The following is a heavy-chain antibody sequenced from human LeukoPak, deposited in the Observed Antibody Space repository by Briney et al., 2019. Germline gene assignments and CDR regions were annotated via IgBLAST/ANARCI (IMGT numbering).Heavy chain of an antibody. CDR2: INPSGGST. J-gene: IGHJ4*02. Sequence: GASVKVSCTASGYTFTSYYMHWVRQAPGQGLEWMGIINPSGGSTSYAQKFQGRVTMTRDTSTSTVYMELSSLRSEDTAVYHCARDTYYYDSSGPEPFDYWGQGTLVTVSS. CDR3: ARDTYYYDSSGPEPFDY. D-gene: IGHD3-22*01. V-gene: IGHV1-46*01. CDR1: GYTFTSYY.